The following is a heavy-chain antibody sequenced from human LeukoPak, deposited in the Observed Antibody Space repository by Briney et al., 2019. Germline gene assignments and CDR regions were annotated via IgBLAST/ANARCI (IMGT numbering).Heavy chain of an antibody. J-gene: IGHJ4*02. CDR1: GFTFSSYA. V-gene: IGHV3-30-3*01. CDR3: AKDLDDYGDYEYYFDY. Sequence: GRSLRLSCAASGFTFSSYAMHWVRQAPGKGLEWVAVISYDGSNKYYADSVKGQFTISRDNSKNTLYLQMNSLRAEDTAVYYCAKDLDDYGDYEYYFDYWGQGTLVTVSS. D-gene: IGHD4-17*01. CDR2: ISYDGSNK.